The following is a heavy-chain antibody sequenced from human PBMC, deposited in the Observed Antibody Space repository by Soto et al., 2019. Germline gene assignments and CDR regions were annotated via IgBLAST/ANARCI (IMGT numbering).Heavy chain of an antibody. CDR2: INADNGNT. D-gene: IGHD3-10*01. V-gene: IGHV1-3*01. Sequence: QVQLVQSGAEVKKPGASVKVSCKASGYSFSNYALHWVRQAPGQRLEWMGWINADNGNTKYSQKFQGRVTFTRDTSASTADMELSSLKSEDTAVYYCASPSYGSGSYYWGQGTLVTVSS. CDR1: GYSFSNYA. CDR3: ASPSYGSGSYY. J-gene: IGHJ4*02.